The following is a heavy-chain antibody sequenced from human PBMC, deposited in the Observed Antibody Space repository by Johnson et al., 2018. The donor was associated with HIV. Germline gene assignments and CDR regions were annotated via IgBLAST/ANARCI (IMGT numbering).Heavy chain of an antibody. CDR3: ARDPEIAARADAFDI. V-gene: IGHV3-7*05. J-gene: IGHJ3*02. CDR2: IKQDGSEK. CDR1: GFTFNNYA. D-gene: IGHD6-6*01. Sequence: VQLVESGGGVVRPGKSLRLSCAASGFTFNNYAMHWVRQAPGKGLEWVANIKQDGSEKYYVDSVKGRFTISRDNAKNSLYLQMNSLRAEDTAVYYCARDPEIAARADAFDIWGQGTMVTVSP.